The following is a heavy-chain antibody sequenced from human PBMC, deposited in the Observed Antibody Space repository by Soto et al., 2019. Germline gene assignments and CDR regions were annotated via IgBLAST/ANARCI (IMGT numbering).Heavy chain of an antibody. D-gene: IGHD3-22*01. CDR3: ARIDRSGMYYFDY. J-gene: IGHJ4*02. V-gene: IGHV3-23*01. CDR2: ISGSGGST. Sequence: EVQLLESGGGLVQPGGSLRLSCAASGFTFSSYAMSWVRQAPGKGLEWVSDISGSGGSTYYADSVKGRFTISRDNSKNTLYLQMNSLRAEDTAVYYCARIDRSGMYYFDYWGQGTLVTVSS. CDR1: GFTFSSYA.